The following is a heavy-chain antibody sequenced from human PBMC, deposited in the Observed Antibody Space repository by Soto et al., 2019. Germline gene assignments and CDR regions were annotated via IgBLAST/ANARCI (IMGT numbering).Heavy chain of an antibody. Sequence: QVQLQESGPGLVKPSETLSLTCTVSGGSISSYYWSWIRQPPGKGLEWIGYIYYSGSTNYNPSLKSRVTISVDPSKNQFSLKLSSVTAADTAVYYCARQMIYCTNGVCYNNWFDPWGQGTLVTVSS. CDR1: GGSISSYY. CDR2: IYYSGST. J-gene: IGHJ5*02. D-gene: IGHD2-8*01. V-gene: IGHV4-59*08. CDR3: ARQMIYCTNGVCYNNWFDP.